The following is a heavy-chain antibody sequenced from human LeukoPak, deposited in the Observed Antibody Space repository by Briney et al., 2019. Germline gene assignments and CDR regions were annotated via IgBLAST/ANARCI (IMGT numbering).Heavy chain of an antibody. J-gene: IGHJ4*02. D-gene: IGHD2-8*02. CDR3: ATYGQVLLPFES. CDR1: GFTFSTFA. Sequence: GGSLRLSCAASGFTFSTFAMIWVRQPPGKGLEWVSSIFPSGGEIHYADSVRGRFTISRDNSKSTLSLQMNSLRAEDTAIYYCATYGQVLLPFESWGQGTLVTVSS. CDR2: IFPSGGEI. V-gene: IGHV3-23*01.